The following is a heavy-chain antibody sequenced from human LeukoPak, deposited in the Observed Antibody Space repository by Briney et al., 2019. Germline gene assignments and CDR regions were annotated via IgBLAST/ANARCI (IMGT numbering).Heavy chain of an antibody. D-gene: IGHD1-14*01. CDR3: ARDLPDNAFDY. CDR1: GFTFSSYG. CDR2: IGYDGSNK. V-gene: IGHV3-33*01. J-gene: IGHJ4*02. Sequence: GGSLRLSCAASGFTFSSYGMHWVRQAPGKGLEWVAVIGYDGSNKYYADSVKGRFTISRDNSKNTLYLQMNGLRAEDTAVYYCARDLPDNAFDYWGQGTLVTVSS.